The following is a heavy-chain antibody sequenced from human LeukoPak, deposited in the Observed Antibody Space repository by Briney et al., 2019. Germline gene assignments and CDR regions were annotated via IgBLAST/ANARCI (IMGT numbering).Heavy chain of an antibody. Sequence: ASVKVSCKASGYTFTSYDINWVRQATGQGLEWMGWMNPNSGNTGYAQKFQGRVTITRNTSISTAYMELSSLRSEDTAVYYCARVWDGTDAFDIWGQGTMVTVSS. CDR1: GYTFTSYD. D-gene: IGHD3-16*01. CDR2: MNPNSGNT. V-gene: IGHV1-8*03. J-gene: IGHJ3*02. CDR3: ARVWDGTDAFDI.